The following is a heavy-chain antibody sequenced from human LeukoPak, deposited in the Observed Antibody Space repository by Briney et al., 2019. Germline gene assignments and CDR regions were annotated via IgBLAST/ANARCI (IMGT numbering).Heavy chain of an antibody. V-gene: IGHV4-39*01. CDR2: IYYSGST. CDR3: HQYYYDSSGYYLHAFDI. Sequence: SETLSLTCTVSGGSISSSSYYWGWIRQPPGKGLEWIGSIYYSGSTYYNPSLKSRVTISVDTSKNQFSLKLSSVTAADTAVYYCHQYYYDSSGYYLHAFDIWGQGTMVTVSS. CDR1: GGSISSSSYY. D-gene: IGHD3-22*01. J-gene: IGHJ3*02.